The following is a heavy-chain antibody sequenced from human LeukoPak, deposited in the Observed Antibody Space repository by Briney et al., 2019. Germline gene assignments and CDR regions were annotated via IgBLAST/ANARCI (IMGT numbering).Heavy chain of an antibody. CDR2: ISAYNGNT. Sequence: GASVKVSCKASGYTFTSYGISWVRQAPGQGLEWMGWISAYNGNTNFAQKLQGRITMTTDTSTSTAYMELRSLRSDDTAVYYCARDYYGSGSYYNQNWFDLWGQGTLVTVSS. CDR1: GYTFTSYG. D-gene: IGHD3-10*01. V-gene: IGHV1-18*01. J-gene: IGHJ5*02. CDR3: ARDYYGSGSYYNQNWFDL.